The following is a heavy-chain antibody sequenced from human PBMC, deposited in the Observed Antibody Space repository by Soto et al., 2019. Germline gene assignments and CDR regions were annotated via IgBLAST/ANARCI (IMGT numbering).Heavy chain of an antibody. CDR3: AQSTGWAGFDF. CDR1: GGSISSYY. CDR2: IYNGGST. V-gene: IGHV4-59*01. D-gene: IGHD2-8*02. J-gene: IGHJ4*02. Sequence: SETLSLTCAVSGGSISSYYWSWIRQPPGKGLEWIGYIYNGGSTSYNPSLKSRVTISVDTSKNQFSLKLSSVTAADTAVYYCAQSTGWAGFDFWGQGTLVTVSS.